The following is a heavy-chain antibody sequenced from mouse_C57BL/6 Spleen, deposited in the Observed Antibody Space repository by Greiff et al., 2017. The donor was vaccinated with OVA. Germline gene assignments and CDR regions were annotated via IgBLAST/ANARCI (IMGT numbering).Heavy chain of an antibody. CDR1: GFTFSNYW. CDR2: IRLKSDNYAT. Sequence: EVKVEESGGGLVQPGGSMKLSCVASGFTFSNYWMNWVRQSPEKGLEWVAQIRLKSDNYATHYAESVKGRFTISRDDSKSSVYLQMNNLRAEDTGIYYCTSDYYYGSRKYAMDYWGQGTSVTVSS. D-gene: IGHD1-1*01. CDR3: TSDYYYGSRKYAMDY. J-gene: IGHJ4*01. V-gene: IGHV6-3*01.